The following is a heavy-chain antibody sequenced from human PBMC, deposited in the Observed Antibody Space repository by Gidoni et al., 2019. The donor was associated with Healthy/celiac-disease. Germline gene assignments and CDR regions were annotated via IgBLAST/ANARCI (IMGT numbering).Heavy chain of an antibody. V-gene: IGHV1-18*01. J-gene: IGHJ4*02. D-gene: IGHD3-9*01. Sequence: QVQLVQSGAEVKKPGASVKVSCKASGYTFTSYGNSWVRQAPGQGLEWMGWYSAYNGNTNYAQKLQGRVTMPTDTSTSTAYMELRSLRSDDTALYYCARLTYYDILELQKTWLELDYWGQGTLVTVSS. CDR2: YSAYNGNT. CDR1: GYTFTSYG. CDR3: ARLTYYDILELQKTWLELDY.